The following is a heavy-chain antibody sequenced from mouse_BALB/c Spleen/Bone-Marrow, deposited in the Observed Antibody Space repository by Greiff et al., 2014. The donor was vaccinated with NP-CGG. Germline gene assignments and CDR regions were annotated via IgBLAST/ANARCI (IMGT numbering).Heavy chain of an antibody. CDR1: GFTFSSYG. Sequence: EVNVVESGGGLVQPGGSLKLSCAASGFTFSSYGMSWVRQTADKRLEMIATINVKGDTTYPPDSVKGRFTISRDNVKNTLYLQMSSLKSEDTAMYYCARGYDYSSWFAYWGQGTLVTVSA. CDR2: INVKGDTT. V-gene: IGHV5-6-3*01. J-gene: IGHJ3*01. D-gene: IGHD2-4*01. CDR3: ARGYDYSSWFAY.